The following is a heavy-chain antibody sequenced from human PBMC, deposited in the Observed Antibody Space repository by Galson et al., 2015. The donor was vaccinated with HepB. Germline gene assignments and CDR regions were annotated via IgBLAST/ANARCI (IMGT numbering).Heavy chain of an antibody. Sequence: VSCKASGGTFSSYTISWVRQAPGQGLEWMGGIIFIFDVSNYAQKFQGRVTITADKSTSTAYMELSSLTYEDTAVYYCAGNRQDYFDYWGQGTLVTVSS. J-gene: IGHJ4*02. CDR2: IIFIFDVS. CDR1: GGTFSSYT. D-gene: IGHD1-14*01. CDR3: AGNRQDYFDY. V-gene: IGHV1-69*17.